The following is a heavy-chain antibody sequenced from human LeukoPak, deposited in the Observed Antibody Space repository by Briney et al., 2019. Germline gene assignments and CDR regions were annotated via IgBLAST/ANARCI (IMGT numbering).Heavy chain of an antibody. Sequence: GASVKVSCKASGGSFSSYVITWVRQAPGQGLEWMGRIIPVLGVSNFAQKFQGRVTITADKSTNTAHMELNRLESGDTAVYYCTREGVYAPDPSSYHRDAFDIWGQGTVVIVSS. CDR1: GGSFSSYV. CDR3: TREGVYAPDPSSYHRDAFDI. J-gene: IGHJ3*02. V-gene: IGHV1-69*04. D-gene: IGHD3-16*02. CDR2: IIPVLGVS.